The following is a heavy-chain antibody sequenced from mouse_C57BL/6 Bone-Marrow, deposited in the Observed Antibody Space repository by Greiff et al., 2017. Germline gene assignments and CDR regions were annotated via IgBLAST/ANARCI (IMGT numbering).Heavy chain of an antibody. D-gene: IGHD1-1*01. CDR3: TRSCWFAY. V-gene: IGHV14-4*01. Sequence: VQLQQSGAELVRPGASVKLSCTASGFNIKDDYMHWVKQRPEQGLEWIGWIDPENGDTEYASKFQGKATITADTSSNTAYLQLSSLTSEDTAVYYCTRSCWFAYWGRGTLVTVSA. CDR2: IDPENGDT. J-gene: IGHJ3*01. CDR1: GFNIKDDY.